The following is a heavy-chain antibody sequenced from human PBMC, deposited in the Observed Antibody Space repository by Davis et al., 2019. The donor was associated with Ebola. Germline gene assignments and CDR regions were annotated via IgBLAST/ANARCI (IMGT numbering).Heavy chain of an antibody. CDR2: INPNSGGT. D-gene: IGHD3-10*01. Sequence: AASVKVSCKASGYTFTGYYMHWVRQAPGQGLEWMGWINPNSGGTNYAQKSQGWVTMPRDTSISTAYMVLSRLRSDDTAVYYCARAWYYYGSGSYLAGFDPWGQGTLVTVSS. J-gene: IGHJ5*02. V-gene: IGHV1-2*04. CDR1: GYTFTGYY. CDR3: ARAWYYYGSGSYLAGFDP.